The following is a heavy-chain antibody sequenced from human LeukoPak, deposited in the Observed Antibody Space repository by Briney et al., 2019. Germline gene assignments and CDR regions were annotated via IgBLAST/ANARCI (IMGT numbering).Heavy chain of an antibody. V-gene: IGHV4-59*01. CDR1: GGSISSYY. J-gene: IGHJ6*02. CDR2: IYYSGST. Sequence: PSETLSLTCTVSGGSISSYYWSWIRQPPGKGLEWIGYIYYSGSTNYNPSLKSRVTISVDTSKNQFSLKLSSVTAADTAVYYCARARDIVVVPAAMGYYYGMDVWGQGTTVTVSS. CDR3: ARARDIVVVPAAMGYYYGMDV. D-gene: IGHD2-2*01.